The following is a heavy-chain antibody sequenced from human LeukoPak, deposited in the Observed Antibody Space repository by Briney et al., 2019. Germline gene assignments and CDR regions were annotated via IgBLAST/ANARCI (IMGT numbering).Heavy chain of an antibody. D-gene: IGHD3-10*01. Sequence: PGGSLRLSCAASGFTFSNYAMSWVRQAPGKGLEWVSVISGSGDTTEYADSVKGRFAISRDNSDNTVYLEMNRLRVEDTAVYYCARGGPSVKMIRGDFDHWGQGTLVTVSS. V-gene: IGHV3-23*01. CDR3: ARGGPSVKMIRGDFDH. CDR2: ISGSGDTT. J-gene: IGHJ4*02. CDR1: GFTFSNYA.